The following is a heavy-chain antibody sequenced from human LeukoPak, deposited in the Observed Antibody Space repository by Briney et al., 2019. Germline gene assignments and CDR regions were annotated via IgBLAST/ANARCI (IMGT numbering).Heavy chain of an antibody. CDR2: IYYSGST. Sequence: SETLSLTCTVSGGSISTYYWSWIRQPPGKGLEWIGYIYYSGSTNYNPSLKRRVTISIDTSKNQFSLNLSSVTAADTAVYYCARSERYSSGWYFYFDYWGQGTLVTVSS. J-gene: IGHJ4*02. V-gene: IGHV4-59*01. CDR3: ARSERYSSGWYFYFDY. CDR1: GGSISTYY. D-gene: IGHD6-19*01.